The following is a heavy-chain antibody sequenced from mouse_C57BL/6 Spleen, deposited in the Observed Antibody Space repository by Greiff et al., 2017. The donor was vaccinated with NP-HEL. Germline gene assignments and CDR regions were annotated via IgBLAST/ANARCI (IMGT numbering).Heavy chain of an antibody. Sequence: VQLQQSGPELVKPGASVKISCKASGYAFSSSWMNWVTQRPGKGLEWIGRIYPGDGDTNYNGKFKGKATLTADKSSSTAYMQLSSLTSEDAAVYVCARGGATEYFDGWGTGTTVTVSS. V-gene: IGHV1-82*01. J-gene: IGHJ1*03. CDR2: IYPGDGDT. CDR3: ARGGATEYFDG. D-gene: IGHD6-1*01. CDR1: GYAFSSSW.